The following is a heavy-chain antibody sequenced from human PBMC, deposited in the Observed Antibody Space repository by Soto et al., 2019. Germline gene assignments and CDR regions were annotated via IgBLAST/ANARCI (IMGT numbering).Heavy chain of an antibody. CDR1: GFTFSTYS. CDR3: ANGESSGWPAFDY. V-gene: IGHV3-23*01. CDR2: ISGTDGGT. Sequence: EVQLLESGGGLVQPGGSLGLSCAASGFTFSTYSMSWVRQAPGKGLEWVSTISGTDGGTYYADSVTGRFTISRDNSKTTLSLQTNSLRADDTAVYYCANGESSGWPAFDYWGQGALVSVSS. D-gene: IGHD6-19*01. J-gene: IGHJ4*02.